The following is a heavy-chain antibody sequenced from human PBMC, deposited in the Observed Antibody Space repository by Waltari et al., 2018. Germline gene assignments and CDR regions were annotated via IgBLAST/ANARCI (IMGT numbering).Heavy chain of an antibody. D-gene: IGHD6-19*01. CDR3: ASLAVAGTFDY. Sequence: QVQLQESGPGLVKPSETLSLTCAVSGYSISSGSYWGWIRQPPGKGLEWIGSIYHSGSTYYNPSLKSRVTISVDTSKNQFSLKLSSVTAADTAVYYCASLAVAGTFDYWGQGTLVTVSS. CDR1: GYSISSGSY. V-gene: IGHV4-38-2*01. J-gene: IGHJ4*02. CDR2: IYHSGST.